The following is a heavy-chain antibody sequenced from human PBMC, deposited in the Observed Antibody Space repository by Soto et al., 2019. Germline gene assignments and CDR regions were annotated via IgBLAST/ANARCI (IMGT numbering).Heavy chain of an antibody. CDR1: GGSFSGYY. V-gene: IGHV4-34*01. CDR2: INHSGST. J-gene: IGHJ6*02. D-gene: IGHD3-3*01. Sequence: PSETLSLTCAVYGGSFSGYYWSWIRQPPGKGLEWIGEINHSGSTNYNPSLKSRVTISVDTSKNQFSLKLSSVTAADTAVYYCARSKRITIFGVVIEAYYYYGMDVWGQGTTVTVSS. CDR3: ARSKRITIFGVVIEAYYYYGMDV.